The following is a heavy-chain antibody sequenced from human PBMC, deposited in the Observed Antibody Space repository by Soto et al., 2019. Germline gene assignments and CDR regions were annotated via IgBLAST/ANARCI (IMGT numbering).Heavy chain of an antibody. V-gene: IGHV5-51*01. CDR3: ARHVHYDILTGYEYYYYGMDV. J-gene: IGHJ6*02. CDR2: IYPGDSDT. CDR1: GYSFTSYW. Sequence: PGESLKISCKGSGYSFTSYWIGWVRQMPGKGLEWMGIIYPGDSDTRYSPSFQGQVTISADKSISTAYLQWSSLKASDTAMYYCARHVHYDILTGYEYYYYGMDVWGQGTTVTV. D-gene: IGHD3-9*01.